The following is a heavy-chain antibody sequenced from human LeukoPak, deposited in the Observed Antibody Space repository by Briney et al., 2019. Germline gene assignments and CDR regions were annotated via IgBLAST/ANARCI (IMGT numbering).Heavy chain of an antibody. CDR2: IYYSGST. D-gene: IGHD3-22*01. CDR1: GGSISSYY. V-gene: IGHV4-59*12. Sequence: SETLSLTCTVSGGSISSYYWSWLRQPPGKGLEWIGHIYYSGSTNYNPSLKSRVTISVDTSKNQFSLKLSSVTAADTAVYYCARVYDSSGYYYTEYFQHWGQGTLVTVSS. CDR3: ARVYDSSGYYYTEYFQH. J-gene: IGHJ1*01.